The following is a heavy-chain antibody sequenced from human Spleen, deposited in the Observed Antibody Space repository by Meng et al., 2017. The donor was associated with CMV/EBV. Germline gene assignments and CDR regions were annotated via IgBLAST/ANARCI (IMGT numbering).Heavy chain of an antibody. CDR2: IYYSGGT. CDR1: GPSMSNAYY. J-gene: IGHJ4*02. V-gene: IGHV4-38-2*02. Sequence: GSLRLSCNVSGPSMSNAYYWGWIRQPPGKGMEWLASIYYSGGTYYNPSLKSRLTISEDTSKSRFFLRLTSATAADTAVYYCANGYNYWSGSFGNWGQGTLVTVSS. D-gene: IGHD5-24*01. CDR3: ANGYNYWSGSFGN.